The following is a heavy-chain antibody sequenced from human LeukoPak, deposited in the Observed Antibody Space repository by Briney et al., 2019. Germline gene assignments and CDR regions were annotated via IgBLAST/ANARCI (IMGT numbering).Heavy chain of an antibody. CDR1: GFTFSSYS. Sequence: GGSLRLSCAASGFTFSSYSMNWVRQAPGKGPEWVSSISSSSSYIYYADSVKGRFTISRDNAKNSLYLQMNSLRAEDTAVYYCARVVVVAATRGGFDYWGQGTLVTVSS. V-gene: IGHV3-21*01. CDR2: ISSSSSYI. J-gene: IGHJ4*02. D-gene: IGHD2-15*01. CDR3: ARVVVVAATRGGFDY.